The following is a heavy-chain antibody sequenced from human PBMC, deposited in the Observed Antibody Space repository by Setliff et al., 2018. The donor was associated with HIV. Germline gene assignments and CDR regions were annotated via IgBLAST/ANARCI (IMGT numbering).Heavy chain of an antibody. V-gene: IGHV1-18*01. J-gene: IGHJ6*02. CDR3: ARLIAAAGRVMIGEYYYYGMDV. Sequence: ASVKVSCKASGYSFINYGISWVRQAPGQGLEWMGWISAYNGNTDYAPRLLGRVTITADESTSTAYMELSSLRSEDTAVYYCARLIAAAGRVMIGEYYYYGMDVWGQGTTVTVSS. CDR2: ISAYNGNT. D-gene: IGHD6-13*01. CDR1: GYSFINYG.